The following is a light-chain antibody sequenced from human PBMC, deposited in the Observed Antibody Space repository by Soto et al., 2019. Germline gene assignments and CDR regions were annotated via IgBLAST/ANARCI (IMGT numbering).Light chain of an antibody. Sequence: EIVLKQSPDTLSLSPGERATLSCRASQSVKNNDLAWYQQNPGQAPRFLIYDASSRATGIPDRFSGSGSGTYFPLTISRLEPEDFAVYCWQQYGSTPLTFGGGTKVDIK. CDR3: QQYGSTPLT. J-gene: IGKJ4*01. V-gene: IGKV3-20*01. CDR1: QSVKNND. CDR2: DAS.